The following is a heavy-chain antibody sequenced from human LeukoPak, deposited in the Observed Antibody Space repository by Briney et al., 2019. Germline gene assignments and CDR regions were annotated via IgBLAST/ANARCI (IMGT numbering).Heavy chain of an antibody. CDR1: GYTLTGYY. V-gene: IGHV1-8*03. CDR3: ARAHYYYYYMDV. Sequence: ASVKVSCKASGYTLTGYYMYWVRQAPGQGLEWMGWISAYNGNTNYAQKLQGRVTITRNTSISTAYMELSSLRSEDTAVYYCARAHYYYYYMDVWGKGTTVTVSS. CDR2: ISAYNGNT. J-gene: IGHJ6*03.